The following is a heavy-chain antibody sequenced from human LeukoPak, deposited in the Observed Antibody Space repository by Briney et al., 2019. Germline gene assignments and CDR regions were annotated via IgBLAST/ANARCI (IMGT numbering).Heavy chain of an antibody. CDR1: GGSISSYY. CDR2: INHSGST. CDR3: ARGGDAGTMIVVVTRIAYDY. V-gene: IGHV4-34*01. J-gene: IGHJ4*02. D-gene: IGHD3-22*01. Sequence: PSETLSLTCTVSGGSISSYYWSWIRQPPGKGLEWIGEINHSGSTNYNPSLKSRVTISVDTSKNQFSLKLSSVTAADTAVYYCARGGDAGTMIVVVTRIAYDYWGQGTLVTVSS.